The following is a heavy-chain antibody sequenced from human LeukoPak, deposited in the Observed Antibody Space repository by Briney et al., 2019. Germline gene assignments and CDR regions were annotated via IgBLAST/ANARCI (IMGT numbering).Heavy chain of an antibody. J-gene: IGHJ4*02. V-gene: IGHV1-8*03. D-gene: IGHD2-2*01. Sequence: ASVKVSCKASGYTFTSYDSNWVRQATGQGLEWMGWMNPNSGNTGYAQKFQGRVTITRNTSISTAYMELSSLRSEDTAVYYCARGVVPAASSYFDYWGQGTLVTVSS. CDR3: ARGVVPAASSYFDY. CDR2: MNPNSGNT. CDR1: GYTFTSYD.